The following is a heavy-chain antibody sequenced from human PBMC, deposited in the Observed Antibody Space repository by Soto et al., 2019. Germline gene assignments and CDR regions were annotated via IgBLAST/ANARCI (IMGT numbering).Heavy chain of an antibody. CDR3: ARDRSYYDSRGYYYFDC. CDR2: IIPIFGTA. V-gene: IGHV1-69*13. CDR1: GGTFSSYS. D-gene: IGHD3-22*01. Sequence: SVKVSCKASGGTFSSYSISWVRQAPGQGLEWMGGIIPIFGTANYAQKFQGRVTITADESTSTAYMELSSLRSEDTAVYYCARDRSYYDSRGYYYFDCWGQGTLVTVSS. J-gene: IGHJ4*02.